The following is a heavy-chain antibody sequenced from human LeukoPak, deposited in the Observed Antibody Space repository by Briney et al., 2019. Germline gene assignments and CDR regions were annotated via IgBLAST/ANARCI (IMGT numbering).Heavy chain of an antibody. CDR3: AREGVDDSSSWYADAFDI. V-gene: IGHV4-4*07. CDR1: GGSISSYY. J-gene: IGHJ3*02. Sequence: SETLSLTCAVYGGSISSYYWSWIRQPAGKGLEWIGRIYTSGSTNYNPSLKSRVTMSVDTSKNQFSLKLSSVTAADTAVYYCAREGVDDSSSWYADAFDIWGQGTMVTVSS. D-gene: IGHD6-13*01. CDR2: IYTSGST.